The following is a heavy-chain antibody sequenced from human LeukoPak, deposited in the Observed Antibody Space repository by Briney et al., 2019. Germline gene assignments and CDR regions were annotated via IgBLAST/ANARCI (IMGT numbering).Heavy chain of an antibody. CDR2: IIPIFGTA. D-gene: IGHD3-10*01. J-gene: IGHJ5*02. CDR3: ARDYGETGWFDP. CDR1: GGTFSSYA. V-gene: IGHV1-69*13. Sequence: SVKVSCKASGGTFSSYAIGWVRQAPGQGLEWMGGIIPIFGTANYAQKFQGRVTITADESTSTAYMELSSLRSEDTAVYYCARDYGETGWFDPWGQGTLVTVSS.